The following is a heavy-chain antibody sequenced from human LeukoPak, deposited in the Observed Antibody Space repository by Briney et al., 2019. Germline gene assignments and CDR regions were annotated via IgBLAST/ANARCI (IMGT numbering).Heavy chain of an antibody. J-gene: IGHJ5*02. CDR2: ISSSSSYI. D-gene: IGHD2-2*01. CDR3: ARDTGIVVVPAAAYIWFDP. Sequence: PGGSLRLSCAASGFTVSTNYMSWVRQAPGKGLEWVSPISSSSSYIYYADSVKGRFTISRDNAKNSLYLQMNSLRAEDTAVYYCARDTGIVVVPAAAYIWFDPWGQGTLVTVSS. CDR1: GFTVSTNY. V-gene: IGHV3-21*01.